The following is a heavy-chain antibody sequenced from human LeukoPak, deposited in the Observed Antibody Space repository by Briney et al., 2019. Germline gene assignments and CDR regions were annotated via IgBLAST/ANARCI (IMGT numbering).Heavy chain of an antibody. J-gene: IGHJ6*03. Sequence: TGGSLRLSCAASRFTFSSYVMKWVRQVPGKGLEWVSSISTSSSYIYYADSVKGRFTISRDNARNSLYLQMNSLRAEDTAVYYCARATWDPNYYYYMDVWGKGTTVTISS. CDR2: ISTSSSYI. D-gene: IGHD1-26*01. CDR1: RFTFSSYV. CDR3: ARATWDPNYYYYMDV. V-gene: IGHV3-21*01.